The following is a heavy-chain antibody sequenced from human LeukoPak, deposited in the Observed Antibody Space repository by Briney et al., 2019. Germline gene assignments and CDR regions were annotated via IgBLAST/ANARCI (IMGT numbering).Heavy chain of an antibody. Sequence: SQTLSLTCAISGGTVSSNTAAYNWLRLSPSRGLEWLGRTYYRSTWLNDYAPSVRGRITVSPDTSKNQFSLQLNSVTPEDTAVYYCARDRLGMSFWGQGTPVIVSS. CDR2: TYYRSTWLN. CDR3: ARDRLGMSF. CDR1: GGTVSSNTAA. D-gene: IGHD1-26*01. J-gene: IGHJ4*02. V-gene: IGHV6-1*01.